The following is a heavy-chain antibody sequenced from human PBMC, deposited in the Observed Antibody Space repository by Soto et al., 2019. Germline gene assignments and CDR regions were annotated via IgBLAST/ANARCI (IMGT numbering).Heavy chain of an antibody. V-gene: IGHV1-69*14. Sequence: QVQLVQSGAEVKKPGSSVKVSCRASGGTFNSHTISWVRQAPGQGLEWMGGIMPMFGVTNYARKVQGSLTRTANKATRTAYTELSSLTSHDTAVSYCAGEGVTSSLALPWMGYLYYGLDVWGQGTTFIVSS. CDR3: AGEGVTSSLALPWMGYLYYGLDV. J-gene: IGHJ6*02. D-gene: IGHD2-2*01. CDR1: GGTFNSHT. CDR2: IMPMFGVT.